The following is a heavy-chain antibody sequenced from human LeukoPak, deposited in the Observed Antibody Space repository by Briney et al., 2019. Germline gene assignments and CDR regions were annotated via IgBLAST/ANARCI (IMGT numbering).Heavy chain of an antibody. D-gene: IGHD5-18*01. CDR2: IYYSGST. CDR3: ARGDRGYSYALVY. Sequence: SETLSLTCTVSGGSISSYYWSWIRQPPGKGLEWIGYIYYSGSTNYNPSLKSRVTISVDTSKNQFSLKLSSVTAADTAVYYCARGDRGYSYALVYWGQGTLVTVSS. J-gene: IGHJ4*02. CDR1: GGSISSYY. V-gene: IGHV4-59*01.